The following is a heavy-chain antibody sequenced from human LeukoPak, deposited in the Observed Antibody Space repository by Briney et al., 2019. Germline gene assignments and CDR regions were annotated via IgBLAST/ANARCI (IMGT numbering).Heavy chain of an antibody. CDR3: ATGTPCVWEVFAY. D-gene: IGHD1-26*01. CDR2: LYSGGST. V-gene: IGHV3-66*01. CDR1: GFTVSSNY. Sequence: GGSLRLSCAASGFTVSSNYMSWVRQTPGKGLEWVSVLYSGGSTDYTESVKGRFTISRDNSKNTLYLQMNSLRAEDTAVYYCATGTPCVWEVFAYWGQGTLVTVSS. J-gene: IGHJ4*02.